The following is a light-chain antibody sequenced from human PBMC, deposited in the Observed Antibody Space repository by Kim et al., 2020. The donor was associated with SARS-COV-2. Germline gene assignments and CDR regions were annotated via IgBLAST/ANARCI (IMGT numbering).Light chain of an antibody. Sequence: VALAHTVRIKCQGDSLRSYYATWYQQKPGQAPILVHYGKNNRPSGSPDRFSGSNSGNTASLTISGTQAGDEADYCCNSRDSNDNVVFGGGTKLTVL. CDR1: SLRSYY. CDR2: GKN. J-gene: IGLJ2*01. CDR3: NSRDSNDNVV. V-gene: IGLV3-19*01.